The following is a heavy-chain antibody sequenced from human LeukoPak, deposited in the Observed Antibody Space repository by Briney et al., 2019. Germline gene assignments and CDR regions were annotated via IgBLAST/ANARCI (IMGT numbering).Heavy chain of an antibody. CDR2: IIPIFGTA. J-gene: IGHJ4*02. D-gene: IGHD2-15*01. V-gene: IGHV1-69*06. Sequence: ASVKVSGKASGYTFINYGITWVRQAPGQGLEWMGGIIPIFGTANYAQKFQGRVTITADKSTSTAYMELSSLRSEDTAVYYCARGPPVGGRPEDYWGQGTLVTVSS. CDR1: GYTFINYG. CDR3: ARGPPVGGRPEDY.